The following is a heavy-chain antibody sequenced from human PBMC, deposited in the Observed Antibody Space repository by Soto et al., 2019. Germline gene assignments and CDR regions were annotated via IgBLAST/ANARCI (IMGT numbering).Heavy chain of an antibody. CDR3: ARDDCSGGSCYRPLDY. V-gene: IGHV1-69*06. D-gene: IGHD2-15*01. CDR2: IIPIFGTA. J-gene: IGHJ4*02. Sequence: SVKVSCKASGGTFSSYAISWVRQAPGQGLEWMGGIIPIFGTANYVQKFQGRVTITADKSTSTAYMELSSLRSEDTAVYYCARDDCSGGSCYRPLDYWGQGTLVTVSS. CDR1: GGTFSSYA.